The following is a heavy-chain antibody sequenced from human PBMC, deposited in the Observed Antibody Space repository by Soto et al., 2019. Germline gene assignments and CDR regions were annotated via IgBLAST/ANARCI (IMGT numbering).Heavy chain of an antibody. D-gene: IGHD2-15*01. CDR1: GGSINSGGYH. V-gene: IGHV4-31*03. J-gene: IGHJ2*01. CDR2: VYYSGST. CDR3: ARERGDYCSGGSCYRHWYFDL. Sequence: QVQLQESGPGLVKPSQTLSLTCSVSGGSINSGGYHWTWIRQHPGKGLEWIGYVYYSGSTSYNPSLGSRVSISVATTENQSSRRLSSVTAADTAVYYCARERGDYCSGGSCYRHWYFDLWGRGTLVTVSS.